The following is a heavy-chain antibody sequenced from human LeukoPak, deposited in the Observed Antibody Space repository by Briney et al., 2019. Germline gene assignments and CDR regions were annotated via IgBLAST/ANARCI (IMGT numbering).Heavy chain of an antibody. V-gene: IGHV4-34*01. D-gene: IGHD6-19*01. CDR1: GGSFSGYY. J-gene: IGHJ5*02. CDR2: INHSGST. CDR3: ARGFSSGWSNWFDP. Sequence: SETLSLTCAVYGGSFSGYYWSWIRQPPGKGLEWIGEINHSGSTNYNPSLKSRVTISVDTSKNQFSLKLSSVTAADTAVYYCARGFSSGWSNWFDPWGQGTLVTVSS.